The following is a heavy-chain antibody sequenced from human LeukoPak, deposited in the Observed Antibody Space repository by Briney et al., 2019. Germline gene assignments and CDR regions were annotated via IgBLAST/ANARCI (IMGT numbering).Heavy chain of an antibody. CDR2: INRDGSST. V-gene: IGHV3-74*01. Sequence: GGSLRLSCAASGFTFSNYWMHWVRQAPGKGLVWVSRINRDGSSTDYLDSVKGRFTISRDNARNTLYLQMNSLRAEDTAVYYCARVPYVFDLWGQGTMVTVS. J-gene: IGHJ3*01. CDR1: GFTFSNYW. CDR3: ARVPYVFDL.